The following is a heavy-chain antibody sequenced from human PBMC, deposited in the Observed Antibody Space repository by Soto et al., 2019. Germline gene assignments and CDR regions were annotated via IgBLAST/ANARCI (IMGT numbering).Heavy chain of an antibody. Sequence: QVQLVQSGAEVKKPGSSVKVSCKASGGTFSSYAISWVRQAPGQGLEWMGGIIPIFGTANYAQKFQGRVTIIADESTSRAYMELSSLRTEDTAVYYCARPYGGNSHFDYWGQGTLVTVSS. CDR1: GGTFSSYA. D-gene: IGHD2-21*02. J-gene: IGHJ4*02. V-gene: IGHV1-69*01. CDR3: ARPYGGNSHFDY. CDR2: IIPIFGTA.